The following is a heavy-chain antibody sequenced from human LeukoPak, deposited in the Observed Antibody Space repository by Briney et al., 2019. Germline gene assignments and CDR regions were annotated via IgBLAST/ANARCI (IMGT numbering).Heavy chain of an antibody. J-gene: IGHJ5*02. CDR2: IRSKAYGGTT. D-gene: IGHD6-13*01. Sequence: KSGGSLRLSCTASGFTFGDYAMSWFRQAPGKGLEWVGFIRSKAYGGTTEYAASVKGRFTISRDDSNSIAYLQMNSLRAEDTAVYYCAKRAREWGSSSWYWFDPWGQGTLVTVSS. CDR1: GFTFGDYA. V-gene: IGHV3-49*05. CDR3: AKRAREWGSSSWYWFDP.